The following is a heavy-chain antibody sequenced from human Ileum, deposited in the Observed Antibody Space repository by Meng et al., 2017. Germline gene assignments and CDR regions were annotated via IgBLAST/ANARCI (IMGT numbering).Heavy chain of an antibody. D-gene: IGHD3-22*01. CDR3: AHSYYYDSSGYYQLFDY. V-gene: IGHV2-5*02. CDR2: IYWDDDK. CDR1: GFSPSTSGVG. Sequence: TLKAFGPPLVKPTQPLTLTCTFSGFSPSTSGVGVGWIRQPPGTALEWLALIYWDDDKRYSPSLKSRLTITKDTSKNQVVLTMTNMDPVDTATYYCAHSYYYDSSGYYQLFDYWGQGTLVTVSS. J-gene: IGHJ4*02.